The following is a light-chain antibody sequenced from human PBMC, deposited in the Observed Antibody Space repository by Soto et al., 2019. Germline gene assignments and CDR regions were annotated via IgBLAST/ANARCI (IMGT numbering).Light chain of an antibody. J-gene: IGKJ4*01. CDR1: QSVSSN. CDR2: VAS. V-gene: IGKV3-15*01. CDR3: QQYNSWPPLT. Sequence: EIVMTQSPATLSVSPGERATLSCRASQSVSSNLAWYQQKPGQAPRLLIYVASTRATGIPARFSGSGSGTEFTLTISSLQSEDLAVYYCQQYNSWPPLTFGGGTKVEIK.